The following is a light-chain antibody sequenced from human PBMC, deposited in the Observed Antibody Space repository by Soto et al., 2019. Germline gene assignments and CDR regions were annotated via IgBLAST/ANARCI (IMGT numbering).Light chain of an antibody. CDR3: QQYCSSPT. V-gene: IGKV3-20*01. Sequence: ELVLPQSPGTLSLSPGERATLSCRSSPSVSSSYLAWYQQKPGQAPRLLICDVSSKATGIPDRFSGSGSGADSSLTISTLEPEDFAVYYCQQYCSSPTFGQGTKVEIK. CDR1: PSVSSSY. CDR2: DVS. J-gene: IGKJ1*01.